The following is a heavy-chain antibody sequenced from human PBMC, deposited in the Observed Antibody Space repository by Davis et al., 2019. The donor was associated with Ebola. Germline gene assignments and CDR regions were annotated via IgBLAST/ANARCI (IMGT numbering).Heavy chain of an antibody. CDR3: GRDGVPAAVDL. V-gene: IGHV3-7*01. J-gene: IGHJ5*02. CDR1: GYTFSRDW. Sequence: GESLKISCVGSGYTFSRDWMTWVRQAPGKGLEWVANIKQDESQKYYVDPVKGRFTISRDNAKNSLYLQMNSLRAEDTAVYYCGRDGVPAAVDLWGQGTLVTVSS. CDR2: IKQDESQK. D-gene: IGHD2-2*01.